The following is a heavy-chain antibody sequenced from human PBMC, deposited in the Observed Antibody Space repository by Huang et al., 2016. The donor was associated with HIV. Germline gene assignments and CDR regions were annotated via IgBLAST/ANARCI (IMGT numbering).Heavy chain of an antibody. Sequence: QVQLVQSGAEVKKSGASVKVSCKASGYTFIGYYMHWVRQAPGQGLEWMGGINPNSGGTNYEPKFQGRVTLTRDTSTSTAYMGLSRLRSDDTAVYYCARPVVPAARRTAFDIWGQGTMVTVSS. CDR3: ARPVVPAARRTAFDI. D-gene: IGHD2-2*01. J-gene: IGHJ3*02. CDR2: INPNSGGT. V-gene: IGHV1-2*02. CDR1: GYTFIGYY.